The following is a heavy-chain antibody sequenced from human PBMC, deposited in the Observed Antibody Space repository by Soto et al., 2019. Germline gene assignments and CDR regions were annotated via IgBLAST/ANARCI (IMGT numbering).Heavy chain of an antibody. CDR2: ISGRSNTI. Sequence: EVQLVESGGGLVQPGGPLRLSCVASGFTFSDYSMNWVRQAPGKGLEWVSFISGRSNTIYYADSVKGRLTISRDNSKNLLYLLMNSLRAEDTAVYYCAREGDGSGYFSDYWGQGTLVTVPS. J-gene: IGHJ4*02. V-gene: IGHV3-48*01. D-gene: IGHD3-22*01. CDR1: GFTFSDYS. CDR3: AREGDGSGYFSDY.